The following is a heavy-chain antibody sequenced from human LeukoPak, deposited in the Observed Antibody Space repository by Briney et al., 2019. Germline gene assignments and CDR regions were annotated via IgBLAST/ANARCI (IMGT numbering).Heavy chain of an antibody. V-gene: IGHV4-59*01. Sequence: SETLSLTCTVSGGSISSYYWSWIRRPPGKGLEWIGYIYYSGSTNYNPSLKSRVPISVDTSTNQFSLKLSSVTAADTAVYYCARELWFGELNWFDPWGQGTLVTVSS. CDR1: GGSISSYY. CDR2: IYYSGST. D-gene: IGHD3-10*01. CDR3: ARELWFGELNWFDP. J-gene: IGHJ5*02.